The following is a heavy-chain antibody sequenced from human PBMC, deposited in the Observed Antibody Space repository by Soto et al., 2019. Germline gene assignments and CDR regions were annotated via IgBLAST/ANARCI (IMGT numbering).Heavy chain of an antibody. CDR3: ARGWEEYCSGGSCYTLDY. J-gene: IGHJ4*02. Sequence: SETLSLTCAVSGGSISSGGYSWSWIRQPPGKGLEWIGYIYHSGSTYYNPSLKSRVTISVDTSKNQFSLKLSSVTAADTAVYYCARGWEEYCSGGSCYTLDYWGQGTLVTVSS. CDR2: IYHSGST. D-gene: IGHD2-15*01. CDR1: GGSISSGGYS. V-gene: IGHV4-30-2*01.